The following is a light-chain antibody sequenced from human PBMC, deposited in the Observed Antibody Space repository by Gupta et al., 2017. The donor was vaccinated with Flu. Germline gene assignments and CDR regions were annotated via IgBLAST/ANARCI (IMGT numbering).Light chain of an antibody. CDR3: QSADNSGTYVV. Sequence: SYELTQPPSVSVSPGQTATITCSGNTLSTQYTYWYQQKPGQAPLLVIFKDTERHSGSPERFSGSNTGKKVTLTISGVQEEDEAAYYCQSADNSGTYVVFGGGTKLTV. J-gene: IGLJ3*02. V-gene: IGLV3-25*03. CDR2: KDT. CDR1: TLSTQY.